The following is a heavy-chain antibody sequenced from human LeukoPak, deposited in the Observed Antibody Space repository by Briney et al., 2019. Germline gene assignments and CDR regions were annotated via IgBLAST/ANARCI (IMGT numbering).Heavy chain of an antibody. D-gene: IGHD2-2*01. CDR2: IYWNDDK. J-gene: IGHJ6*04. V-gene: IGHV2-5*01. CDR3: ARDIVVTPMDV. Sequence: SGPTLVKPTQTLTLTCTFSGFSLSTSGVGVGWIRQPPGKALEWLALIYWNDDKRYSPSLKSRLTITKDTSKNQVVLTMTNMDPVDTATYYCARDIVVTPMDVWGKGTTVTVSS. CDR1: GFSLSTSGVG.